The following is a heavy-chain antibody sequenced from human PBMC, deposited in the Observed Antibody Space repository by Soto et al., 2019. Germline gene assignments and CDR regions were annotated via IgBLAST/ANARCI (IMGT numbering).Heavy chain of an antibody. D-gene: IGHD1-20*01. V-gene: IGHV3-30*18. CDR3: AKVPYHWNAFFYGMDV. CDR1: GFIFSNYG. CDR2: ISYDGSNE. J-gene: IGHJ6*02. Sequence: QVQLVESGGGVVQPGRSLRLSCTASGFIFSNYGMHWVRQAPGKGLEWVAVISYDGSNEYYADSVKGRFTISRDNSKKXLYLQVNSLRAEDTAVYYCAKVPYHWNAFFYGMDVWGQGTTVTVSS.